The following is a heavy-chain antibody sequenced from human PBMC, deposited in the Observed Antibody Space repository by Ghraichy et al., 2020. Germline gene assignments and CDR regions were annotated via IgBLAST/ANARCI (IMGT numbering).Heavy chain of an antibody. J-gene: IGHJ5*02. CDR1: GGSFSGYY. CDR3: ARGFSEEWLGITMIVVVSGRFDP. CDR2: INHSGST. V-gene: IGHV4-34*01. Sequence: GSLRLSCAVYGGSFSGYYWSWIRQPPGKGLEWIGEINHSGSTNYNPSLKSRVTISVDTSKNQFSLKLSSVTAADTAGYYCARGFSEEWLGITMIVVVSGRFDPWGQGTLVTVSS. D-gene: IGHD3-22*01.